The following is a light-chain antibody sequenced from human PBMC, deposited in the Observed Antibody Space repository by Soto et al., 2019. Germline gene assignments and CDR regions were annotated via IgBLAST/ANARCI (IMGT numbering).Light chain of an antibody. CDR3: QQYNPHSQYA. V-gene: IGKV1-5*03. Sequence: DIQMTQSPSTLSASVGDRVTITCRASQSISSWLAWYQQKPEKAPKLLIYKASSLESGVPSRFSGSGSGTEFTLTISSLQPDDFATSYCQQYNPHSQYAFGQGTKLEIK. CDR1: QSISSW. J-gene: IGKJ2*01. CDR2: KAS.